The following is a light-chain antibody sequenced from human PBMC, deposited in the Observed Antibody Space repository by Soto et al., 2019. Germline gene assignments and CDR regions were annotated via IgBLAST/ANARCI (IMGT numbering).Light chain of an antibody. CDR3: QQVKSYPRT. CDR2: EES. J-gene: IGKJ4*01. V-gene: IGKV1-9*01. Sequence: DIHLTQSPSSLSASVGDRVTITCRASQAITNILAWYQQKPGNPPKLLIYEESTLHSGVASRFSGRKVGTQFILTIDSLQPEDFATYYCQQVKSYPRTFGGGTKVEIK. CDR1: QAITNI.